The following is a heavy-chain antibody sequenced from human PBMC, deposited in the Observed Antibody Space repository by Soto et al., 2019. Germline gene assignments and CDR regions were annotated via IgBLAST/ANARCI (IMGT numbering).Heavy chain of an antibody. Sequence: QVQLQESGPGLVKPSGTLSLTCAVSGGSISSSNWWSWVRQPPGKGLEWIGEIYHSGSTNYNPSLKRRATXSXDXPKNQFSLKLSSVTAADTAVYYCARVVGGYYYGMAVWGQGTTVTVSS. D-gene: IGHD2-2*01. CDR2: IYHSGST. CDR1: GGSISSSNW. CDR3: ARVVGGYYYGMAV. V-gene: IGHV4-4*02. J-gene: IGHJ6*02.